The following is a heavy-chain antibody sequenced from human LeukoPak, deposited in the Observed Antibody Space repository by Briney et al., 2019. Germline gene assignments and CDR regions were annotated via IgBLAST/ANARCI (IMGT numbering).Heavy chain of an antibody. V-gene: IGHV4-61*02. D-gene: IGHD6-13*01. CDR1: GGSISSGSYY. Sequence: SETLSLTCPVSGGSISSGSYYWSWIRQPAGKGLEWIGRIYTSGSTNYNPSLKSRVTISVDTSKNQFSLKLSSVTAADTAVYYCARSIAAAGTEAALAYWGQGTLVTVSS. CDR3: ARSIAAAGTEAALAY. CDR2: IYTSGST. J-gene: IGHJ4*02.